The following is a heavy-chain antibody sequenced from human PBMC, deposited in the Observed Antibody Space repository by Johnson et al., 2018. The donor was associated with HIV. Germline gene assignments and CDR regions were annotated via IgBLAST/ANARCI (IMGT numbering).Heavy chain of an antibody. D-gene: IGHD3-16*01. CDR2: ISYDGSNK. V-gene: IGHV3-30-3*01. CDR1: AFPFSSYA. CDR3: ARGALGDWVDAFDI. J-gene: IGHJ3*02. Sequence: QVQLVESGGGVVQPGGSLRLSCAASAFPFSSYAMHWVRQAPGKGLEWVALISYDGSNKYYADSVKGRFTISRDNSKNTLYLQMNSLRAEDTAVFYCARGALGDWVDAFDIWGQGTMVTVSS.